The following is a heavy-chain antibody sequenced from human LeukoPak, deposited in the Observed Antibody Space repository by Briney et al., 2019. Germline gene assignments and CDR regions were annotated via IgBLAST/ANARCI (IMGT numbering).Heavy chain of an antibody. CDR3: AKDPNGDYVGAFDM. CDR2: ISGSGGGT. Sequence: AGGSLRLSCAASGFTFSSYAMSWVRQAPGKGLEWVSAISGSGGGTYYADSVKGRFTISRDNSKNTPYLQMNGLRAEDTALYYCAKDPNGDYVGAFDMWGQGTMVTVSS. J-gene: IGHJ3*02. D-gene: IGHD4-17*01. CDR1: GFTFSSYA. V-gene: IGHV3-23*01.